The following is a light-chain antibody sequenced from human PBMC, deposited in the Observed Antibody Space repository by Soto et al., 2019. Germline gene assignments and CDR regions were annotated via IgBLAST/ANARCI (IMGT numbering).Light chain of an antibody. CDR3: QQRSNWPLIT. V-gene: IGKV3-11*01. CDR2: DAS. J-gene: IGKJ5*01. Sequence: EIVLTHSPGTLSLSPGERATLSCRASQSIDNNYLAWYQQKPGQAPRLLIYDASNRATGIPARFSGSGSGTDFTLTISSLEPEDFAVYYCQQRSNWPLITFGQGTRLEIK. CDR1: QSIDNNY.